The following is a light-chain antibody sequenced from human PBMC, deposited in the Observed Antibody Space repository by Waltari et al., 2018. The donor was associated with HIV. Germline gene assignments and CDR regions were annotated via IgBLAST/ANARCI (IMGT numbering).Light chain of an antibody. V-gene: IGKV4-1*01. J-gene: IGKJ1*01. CDR2: WAT. CDR1: QSLLYSSNNKNF. Sequence: DIVMTQSPASLTVSLGERATISCKSNQSLLYSSNNKNFLAWYQQKAGQSPKLLIPWATMRWSGLPDRFSGSESGKDFTLTISSLQPEDVAVYYCQQFFSPPWTFGQGTKVELK. CDR3: QQFFSPPWT.